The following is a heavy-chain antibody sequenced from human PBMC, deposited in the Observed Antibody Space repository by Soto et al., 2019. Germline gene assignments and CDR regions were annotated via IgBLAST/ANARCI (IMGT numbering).Heavy chain of an antibody. J-gene: IGHJ4*02. CDR2: ISAYNGNT. D-gene: IGHD5-18*01. Sequence: ASVKVSCKASGYTFTNFGISWVRQAPGQGLEWMGWISAYNGNTNYAQKFQGRVTMTTDTSTSTAYMEVRSLRSDDTAVYYCAPHTLDTGMPSGYWGQGTPVTVSS. V-gene: IGHV1-18*01. CDR1: GYTFTNFG. CDR3: APHTLDTGMPSGY.